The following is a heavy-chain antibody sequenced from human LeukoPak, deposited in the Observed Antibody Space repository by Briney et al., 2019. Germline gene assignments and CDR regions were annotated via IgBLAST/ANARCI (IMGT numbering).Heavy chain of an antibody. D-gene: IGHD6-19*01. V-gene: IGHV5-51*01. CDR3: ASRVGVAGTFDAFGL. Sequence: GESLKISCATSGYNFPRHWIGWVRQLPGKGLEYVGVIFPDDSDTRYSPSSEGHVTISADTSINTAYLQWRSLQASDTAMYFCASRVGVAGTFDAFGLWGQGTMVTVSS. J-gene: IGHJ3*01. CDR2: IFPDDSDT. CDR1: GYNFPRHW.